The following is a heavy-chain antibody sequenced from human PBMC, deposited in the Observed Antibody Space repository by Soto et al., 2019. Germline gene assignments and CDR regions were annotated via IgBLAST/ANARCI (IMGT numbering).Heavy chain of an antibody. Sequence: SETLSLTCAVYGGSFSGYYWSWIRQPPGKGLEWIGSIYYSGSTYYNPSLKSRVTISVDTSKNQFSLKLSSVTAADTAVYYCARGYCSSTSCYLSPYNWFDPWGQGTLVTVSS. J-gene: IGHJ5*02. CDR3: ARGYCSSTSCYLSPYNWFDP. CDR2: IYYSGST. D-gene: IGHD2-2*01. V-gene: IGHV4-34*01. CDR1: GGSFSGYY.